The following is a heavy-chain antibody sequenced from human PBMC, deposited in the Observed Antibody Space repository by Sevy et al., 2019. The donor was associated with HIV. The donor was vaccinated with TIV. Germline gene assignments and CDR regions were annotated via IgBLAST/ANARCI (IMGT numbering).Heavy chain of an antibody. CDR2: IDSGGST. CDR3: ARDRYYDASGYYYYCYGMDV. CDR1: GFTVSGNY. D-gene: IGHD3-22*01. J-gene: IGHJ6*02. Sequence: GESLKISCEASGFTVSGNYMAWVRLAPGKGLEWVSLIDSGGSTYYADSVKGRFTISRDNAKNPHYLQMNPLRAEDTAVYFCARDRYYDASGYYYYCYGMDVWGQGTTVTVSS. V-gene: IGHV3-66*01.